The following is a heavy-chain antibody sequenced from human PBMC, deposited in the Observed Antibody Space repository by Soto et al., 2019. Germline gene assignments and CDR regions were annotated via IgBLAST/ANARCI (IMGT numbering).Heavy chain of an antibody. J-gene: IGHJ3*02. V-gene: IGHV3-23*01. Sequence: PGGSLRLSCAASGFTFSNAWMSWVRQAPGKGLEWVSAISGSGGSTYYADSVKGRFTISRDNSKNTLYLQMNSLRAEDTAVYYCAKGGYYYDSSGQWGIWGQGTMVTVSS. CDR2: ISGSGGST. D-gene: IGHD3-22*01. CDR1: GFTFSNAW. CDR3: AKGGYYYDSSGQWGI.